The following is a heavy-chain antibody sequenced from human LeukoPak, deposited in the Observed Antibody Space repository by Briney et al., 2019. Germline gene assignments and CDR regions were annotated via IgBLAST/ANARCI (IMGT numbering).Heavy chain of an antibody. CDR2: IYYSGST. Sequence: SETLSLTCTVSGGSISSYYWSWIRQPPGKGLEWIGYIYYSGSTNYNPSLKSRVTISVDTSKNQFSLKLSSVTAADTAVYYCARVRDPHEYYYYYYYMDVWGKGTTVTVSS. V-gene: IGHV4-59*01. CDR1: GGSISSYY. CDR3: ARVRDPHEYYYYYYYMDV. D-gene: IGHD2-21*01. J-gene: IGHJ6*03.